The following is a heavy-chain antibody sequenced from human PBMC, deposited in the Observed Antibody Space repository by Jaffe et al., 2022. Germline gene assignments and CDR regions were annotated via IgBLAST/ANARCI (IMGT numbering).Heavy chain of an antibody. D-gene: IGHD1-26*01. Sequence: QVQLVESGGGVVQPGGSLRLSCAASGFTFSNSAMHWVRQAPGKGLEWVTFIRFDGNNKYYADSVKGRFTISRDNSKNTLYLQMNSLRAEDTSVYYCAKEGSYYLGSFDVWGQGTMVTVST. J-gene: IGHJ3*01. V-gene: IGHV3-30*02. CDR2: IRFDGNNK. CDR3: AKEGSYYLGSFDV. CDR1: GFTFSNSA.